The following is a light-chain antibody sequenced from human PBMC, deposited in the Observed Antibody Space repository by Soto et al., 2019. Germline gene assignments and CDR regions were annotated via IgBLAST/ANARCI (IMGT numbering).Light chain of an antibody. Sequence: EIVMTQSPATLSVSPGERATLSCRARQSFSSNLAWYQQKPGQAPRLLIYGASTRATGIPARFSGSGSGTEFTLTISSLQSEDFAVYHCQQYNNWPLTFGGGTKVDIK. CDR1: QSFSSN. V-gene: IGKV3-15*01. CDR2: GAS. J-gene: IGKJ4*01. CDR3: QQYNNWPLT.